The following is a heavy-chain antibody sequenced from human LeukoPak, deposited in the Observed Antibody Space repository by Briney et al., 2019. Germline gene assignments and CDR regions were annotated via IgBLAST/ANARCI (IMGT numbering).Heavy chain of an antibody. Sequence: GGSLRLSCAASGFTFSSYAMHWVRQAPGKGLEWVAVISYDGSNKYYADSVKGRFTISRDNSKNTLYLQMNSLRAEDTAVYYCARDLGGATPGYWGQGTLVTVSS. CDR2: ISYDGSNK. CDR1: GFTFSSYA. D-gene: IGHD1-26*01. J-gene: IGHJ4*02. V-gene: IGHV3-30*04. CDR3: ARDLGGATPGY.